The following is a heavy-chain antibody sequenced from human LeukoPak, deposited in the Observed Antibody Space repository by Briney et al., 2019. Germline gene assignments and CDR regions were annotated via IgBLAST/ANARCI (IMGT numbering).Heavy chain of an antibody. J-gene: IGHJ4*02. CDR2: IYSDRRST. CDR3: AREGGYNPFEN. Sequence: GSLTLSCAASGVTISYYWMHWVRQAPGKGLVWVARIYSDRRSTNYAHSVESRFTISRDNAKNPLYLQMTTVSAEDTAVYYCAREGGYNPFENWGQGTLVTVSS. V-gene: IGHV3-74*01. D-gene: IGHD5-18*01. CDR1: GVTISYYW.